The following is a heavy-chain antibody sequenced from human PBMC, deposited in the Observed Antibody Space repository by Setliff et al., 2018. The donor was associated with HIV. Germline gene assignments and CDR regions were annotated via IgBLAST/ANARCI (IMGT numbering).Heavy chain of an antibody. J-gene: IGHJ4*02. CDR2: VSAYSGDT. Sequence: ASVKVSCKAFGYTFSTNAIHWVRQAPGQRLEWMGWVSAYSGDTNYAQNVQGRLTMTTDTSTSTAYMELRSLRSDDTAMYYCARPGGSYGDYGWYLRFWGQGTLVTVSS. CDR1: GYTFSTNA. CDR3: ARPGGSYGDYGWYLRF. V-gene: IGHV1-18*01. D-gene: IGHD4-17*01.